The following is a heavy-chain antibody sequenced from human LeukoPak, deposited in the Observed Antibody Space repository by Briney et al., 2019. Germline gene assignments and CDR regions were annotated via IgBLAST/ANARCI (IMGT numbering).Heavy chain of an antibody. J-gene: IGHJ4*02. D-gene: IGHD3-10*01. CDR3: ARASILWFGELYRLDY. CDR1: GYTFTSYG. Sequence: ASVKVSCKASGYTFTSYGISWGRQAPGQGLEWMVWISAYNGNTNYAQKLQGRVTMTTDTSTSTAYMELRSLRSDDTAVYYCARASILWFGELYRLDYWGKGTLVSVSS. V-gene: IGHV1-18*04. CDR2: ISAYNGNT.